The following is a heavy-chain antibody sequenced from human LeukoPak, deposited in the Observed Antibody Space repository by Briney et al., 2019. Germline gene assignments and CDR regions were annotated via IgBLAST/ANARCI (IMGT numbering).Heavy chain of an antibody. V-gene: IGHV4-34*01. D-gene: IGHD6-13*01. J-gene: IGHJ5*02. CDR3: ARAGRSRRLDP. CDR1: GGSFSGFY. CDR2: INHSGST. Sequence: ASETLSLTCAVYGGSFSGFYWSWIRQPPGKGLEWIGEINHSGSTNYNPSLKSRVTISVDTSKNQFSLKLSSVTAADTAVYYCARAGRSRRLDPWGQGTLVTVSS.